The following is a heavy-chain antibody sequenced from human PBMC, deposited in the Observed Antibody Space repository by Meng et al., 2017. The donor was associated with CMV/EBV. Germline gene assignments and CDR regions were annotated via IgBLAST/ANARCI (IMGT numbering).Heavy chain of an antibody. CDR2: IIPILGIA. CDR3: AMSITIFGVVTHYYYYYGMDV. J-gene: IGHJ6*02. V-gene: IGHV1-69*10. Sequence: SVKVSCKASGGTFSSYAISWARQAPGQGLEWMGGIIPILGIANYAQKFQGRVTITADKSTSTAYMELSSLRSEDTAVYYCAMSITIFGVVTHYYYYYGMDVWGQGTTVTVSS. CDR1: GGTFSSYA. D-gene: IGHD3-3*01.